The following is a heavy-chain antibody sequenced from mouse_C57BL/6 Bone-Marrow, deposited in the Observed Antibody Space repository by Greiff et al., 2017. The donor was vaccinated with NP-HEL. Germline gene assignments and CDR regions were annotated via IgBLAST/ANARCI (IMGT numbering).Heavy chain of an antibody. J-gene: IGHJ1*03. Sequence: EVQLQESGAELVRPGSSVKMSCKTSGYTFTSYGINWVKQRPGQGLEWIGYIYIGNGYTEYNEKFKGKATLTSDTSSSTACMQLSSLTAEDSAINFGARRTLYYGNYEDGYFDVWGTGTTVTVSS. V-gene: IGHV1-58*01. CDR3: ARRTLYYGNYEDGYFDV. CDR1: GYTFTSYG. CDR2: IYIGNGYT. D-gene: IGHD2-1*01.